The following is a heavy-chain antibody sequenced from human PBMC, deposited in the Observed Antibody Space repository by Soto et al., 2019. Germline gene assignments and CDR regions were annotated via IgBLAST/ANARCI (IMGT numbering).Heavy chain of an antibody. CDR1: GFSLSADGVG. Sequence: QITLKESGPTLVKPTQTLTLTCTFSGFSLSADGVGVGWIRQPPGKALEWLALIYWDDDKRYRPSLKSRLTNTKDTSKNQLVLTMTNMDPVDTATYYCAHAYGGTSWPNDAFDVWGQGTVVTVSS. CDR3: AHAYGGTSWPNDAFDV. J-gene: IGHJ3*01. CDR2: IYWDDDK. V-gene: IGHV2-5*02. D-gene: IGHD2-2*01.